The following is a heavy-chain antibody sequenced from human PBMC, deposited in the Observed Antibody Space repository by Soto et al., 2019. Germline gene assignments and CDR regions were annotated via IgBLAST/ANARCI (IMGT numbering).Heavy chain of an antibody. D-gene: IGHD6-13*01. Sequence: QLQLQESGPGLVKPSETLSLTCTVSGGSISSSSYYWGWIRQPPGKGLEWIGSIYYSGSTYYNPSLKSRVTISVDTSKNQFSLKLSSVTAADTAVYYCATSSSPTYYGMDVWGQGTTVTVSS. CDR2: IYYSGST. CDR3: ATSSSPTYYGMDV. V-gene: IGHV4-39*01. CDR1: GGSISSSSYY. J-gene: IGHJ6*02.